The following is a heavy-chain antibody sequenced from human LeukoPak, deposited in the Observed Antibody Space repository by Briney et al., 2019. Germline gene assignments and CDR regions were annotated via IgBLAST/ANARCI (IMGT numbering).Heavy chain of an antibody. CDR1: GFTFSSYA. J-gene: IGHJ6*03. D-gene: IGHD5-24*01. CDR2: ISGSGGRT. Sequence: GGSLRLSCAASGFTFSSYAMSWVRQAPGKGLEWVSGISGSGGRTNCADSVKGRFTISRDNSKNTLYLQMNSLRAEDTAVYYCAKERRDGHNRWPDYYYYMDVWGKGTTVTVSS. CDR3: AKERRDGHNRWPDYYYYMDV. V-gene: IGHV3-23*01.